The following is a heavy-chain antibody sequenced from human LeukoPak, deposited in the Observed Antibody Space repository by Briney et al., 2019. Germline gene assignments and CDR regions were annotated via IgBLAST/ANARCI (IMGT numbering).Heavy chain of an antibody. CDR3: ARAGYSYGYSSGELDY. J-gene: IGHJ4*02. CDR1: GFTFSSYA. CDR2: ISGGGGST. Sequence: GGSLRLSCAASGFTFSSYAMSWVRQAPGKGLEWVSAISGGGGSTYYADSVRGRFTISRDNAKNSLYLQMNSLRAEDTAVYYCARAGYSYGYSSGELDYWGQGTLVTVSS. D-gene: IGHD5-18*01. V-gene: IGHV3-23*01.